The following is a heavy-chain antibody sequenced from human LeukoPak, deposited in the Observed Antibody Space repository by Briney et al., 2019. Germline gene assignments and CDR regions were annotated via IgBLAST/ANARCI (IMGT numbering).Heavy chain of an antibody. Sequence: PGGSLRLSCAASGFTFSSYEMNWVRQAPGKGLEWVSYISSSGSTIYYADSVKGRFTISRDNAKNSLYLQMNSLRAEDTAVYYCVRDRGRGVMVYGMDVWGQGTTVTVSS. CDR1: GFTFSSYE. CDR3: VRDRGRGVMVYGMDV. J-gene: IGHJ6*02. V-gene: IGHV3-48*03. CDR2: ISSSGSTI. D-gene: IGHD3-10*01.